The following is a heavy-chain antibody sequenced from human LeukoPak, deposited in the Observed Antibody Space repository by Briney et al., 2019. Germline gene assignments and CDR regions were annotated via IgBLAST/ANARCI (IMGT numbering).Heavy chain of an antibody. Sequence: SETLSLTCTVSGGSISTSNYYWGWIRQPPGKGLEWIGNIFYSGSTYYSPSLKRRVTISLDTSRNQFSLKLNSVTAADTALYYCAKDYAVGSIDYWGQGTLVTVSS. V-gene: IGHV4-39*07. J-gene: IGHJ4*02. CDR2: IFYSGST. D-gene: IGHD3-16*01. CDR1: GGSISTSNYY. CDR3: AKDYAVGSIDY.